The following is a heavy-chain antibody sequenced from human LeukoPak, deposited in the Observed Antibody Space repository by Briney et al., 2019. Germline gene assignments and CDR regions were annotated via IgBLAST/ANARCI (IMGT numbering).Heavy chain of an antibody. J-gene: IGHJ6*03. CDR2: VSGSAGTT. V-gene: IGHV3-23*01. CDR1: GFNFNNYA. CDR3: AKTQGISNYYYMDV. Sequence: TGGSLRLSCEASGFNFNNYALTWVRQAPGKGLEWVSTVSGSAGTTHYADSVQGRFIISRDNSRNTLYPQMNGLRAEDTAVYYCAKTQGISNYYYMDVWGKGTTVTVSS. D-gene: IGHD2-15*01.